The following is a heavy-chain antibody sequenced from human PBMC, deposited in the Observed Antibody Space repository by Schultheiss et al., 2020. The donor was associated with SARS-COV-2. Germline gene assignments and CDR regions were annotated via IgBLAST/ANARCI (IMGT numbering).Heavy chain of an antibody. V-gene: IGHV4-61*08. J-gene: IGHJ5*02. D-gene: IGHD3-9*01. CDR1: GGAISRGGFH. CDR3: ARRRYFDWFDP. CDR2: IFYSGST. Sequence: SETLSLTCTVSGGAISRGGFHWSWIRQHPGKKLEWIGYIFYSGSTYYNPSLKSRVTISVDMSNNQFSMRLRSVAAADTAIYYCARRRYFDWFDPWGQGTLVTVSS.